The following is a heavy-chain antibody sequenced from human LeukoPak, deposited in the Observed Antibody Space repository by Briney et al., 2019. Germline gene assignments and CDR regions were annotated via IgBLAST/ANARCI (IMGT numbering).Heavy chain of an antibody. D-gene: IGHD3-3*01. CDR2: IWYDGSNK. CDR1: GFTFSSYG. J-gene: IGHJ6*02. CDR3: ARESRRNVLRFLEWYYYYGMDV. Sequence: GGSLRLSCAASGFTFSSYGMHWVRQAPGKGLEWVAVIWYDGSNKYYADSVKGRFTISRDNSKNTLYLQMNSLRAEDTAVYYCARESRRNVLRFLEWYYYYGMDVWGQGTTVTVSS. V-gene: IGHV3-33*01.